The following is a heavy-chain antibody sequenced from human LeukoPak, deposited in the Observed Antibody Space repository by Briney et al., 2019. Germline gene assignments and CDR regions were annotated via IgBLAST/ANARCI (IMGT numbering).Heavy chain of an antibody. J-gene: IGHJ5*02. D-gene: IGHD2-2*01. CDR3: ARRYCSSTSCSRGTYNWFDP. CDR2: IIPILGIA. V-gene: IGHV1-69*04. Sequence: ASVKVSCKASGYTFTSYDINWVRQAPGQGLEWMGRIIPILGIANYAQKFQGRVTITADKSTSTAYMELSSLRSEDTAVYYCARRYCSSTSCSRGTYNWFDPWGQGTLVTVSS. CDR1: GYTFTSYD.